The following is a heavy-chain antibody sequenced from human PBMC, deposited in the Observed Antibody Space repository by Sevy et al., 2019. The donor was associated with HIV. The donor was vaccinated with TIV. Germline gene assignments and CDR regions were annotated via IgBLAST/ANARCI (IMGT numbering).Heavy chain of an antibody. V-gene: IGHV3-33*01. Sequence: GGSLRLSCAASGFTFSTYGMHWVRQAPGKGLEWVAVIWFDGSNTYYADSGKGRFTISRDIAKNTLDLQMHSLRAEDTAVYYCARDLEFYDYGDYGPAFMPDYWGQGTLVTVSS. J-gene: IGHJ4*02. CDR1: GFTFSTYG. D-gene: IGHD4-17*01. CDR2: IWFDGSNT. CDR3: ARDLEFYDYGDYGPAFMPDY.